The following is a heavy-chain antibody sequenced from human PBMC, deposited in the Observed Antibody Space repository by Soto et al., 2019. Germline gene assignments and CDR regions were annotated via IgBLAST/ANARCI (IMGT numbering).Heavy chain of an antibody. V-gene: IGHV2-5*02. CDR2: IYWDHDQ. D-gene: IGHD3-3*01. J-gene: IGHJ3*02. Sequence: QITLKESGPTLVKPTETLTLTCTFSGFSLNTYGVGVGWIRQPPGKALEWLAIIYWDHDQYFSPSLKDRLAPSNDTSTNQIVLTMTNMHPVDTATYFCGRFVRTFDIWGQGTVVTVSS. CDR1: GFSLNTYGVG. CDR3: GRFVRTFDI.